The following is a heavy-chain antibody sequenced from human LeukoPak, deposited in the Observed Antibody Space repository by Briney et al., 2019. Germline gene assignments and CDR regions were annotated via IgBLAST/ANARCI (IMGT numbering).Heavy chain of an antibody. CDR2: ISYDGSNK. V-gene: IGHV3-30*14. CDR3: VRDRGTYRPIDY. Sequence: GGSLRLSCAASGFTFSSYAMHWVRQAPGKGLEWVAVISYDGSNKYYADSVKGRFTISRDNSKNTLYLQMNSLRAEDTAVYYCVRDRGTYRPIDYWGQGTLVTVSS. CDR1: GFTFSSYA. D-gene: IGHD1-26*01. J-gene: IGHJ4*02.